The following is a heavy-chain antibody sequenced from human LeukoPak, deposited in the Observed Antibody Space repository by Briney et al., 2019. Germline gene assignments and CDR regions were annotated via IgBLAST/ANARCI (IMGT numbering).Heavy chain of an antibody. V-gene: IGHV4-59*04. D-gene: IGHD5-24*01. J-gene: IGHJ4*02. CDR2: THYRGTT. Sequence: SETLSLTCTVSGGSISSYYWSWIRQPPGKGLEWIGSTHYRGTTYYTPSLKSRVTIFVDTSKNQSSLRLSSVTAADTAVYYCARHEEEDGYNAKTFDSWGQGTLVTVSS. CDR1: GGSISSYY. CDR3: ARHEEEDGYNAKTFDS.